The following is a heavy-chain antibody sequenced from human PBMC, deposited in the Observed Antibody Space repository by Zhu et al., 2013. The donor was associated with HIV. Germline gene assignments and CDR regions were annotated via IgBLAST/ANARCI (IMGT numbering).Heavy chain of an antibody. D-gene: IGHD3-10*01. V-gene: IGHV1-18*01. CDR1: GYTFTSYG. J-gene: IGHJ2*01. Sequence: QVQLVQSGAEVKKPGSSVKVSCKASGYTFTSYGISWVRQAPGQGLEWMGWISAYNGNTNYAQKLQGRVTMTTDTSTSTAYMELRSLRSDDTAVYYCARTSAPKIWFGELDWYFDLWGRGTLVTVSS. CDR3: ARTSAPKIWFGELDWYFDL. CDR2: ISAYNGNT.